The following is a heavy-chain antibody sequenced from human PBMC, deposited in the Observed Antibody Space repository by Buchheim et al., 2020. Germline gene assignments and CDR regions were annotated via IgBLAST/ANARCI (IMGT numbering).Heavy chain of an antibody. CDR3: AKETVTAGAGYYGMDV. J-gene: IGHJ6*01. CDR1: GFPFSSYA. V-gene: IGHV3-23*01. D-gene: IGHD4-17*01. CDR2: FSGSSGTT. Sequence: EVQLLESGGGLIQPGGSLRLSCAASGFPFSSYAMSWVRQAPGKGLEWVSSFSGSSGTTYYADSVKGRFTISRDNSKNTLYLPMNSLRAGDTAVYYCAKETVTAGAGYYGMDVWGQGTT.